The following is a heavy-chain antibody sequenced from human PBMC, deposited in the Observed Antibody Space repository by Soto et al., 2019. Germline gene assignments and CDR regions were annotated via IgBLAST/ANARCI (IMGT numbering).Heavy chain of an antibody. Sequence: GGSLRRSCASSGFTFSSYGMHWVRRAPGKGLEWVTVISYDGSNKYYGDSVEGRFTISRDNSKNTLFLQMDSLRAEDTAVYYCARSAGKGGLAAPIDYWGQGTLVTVSS. J-gene: IGHJ4*02. V-gene: IGHV3-33*05. CDR1: GFTFSSYG. D-gene: IGHD6-13*01. CDR3: ARSAGKGGLAAPIDY. CDR2: ISYDGSNK.